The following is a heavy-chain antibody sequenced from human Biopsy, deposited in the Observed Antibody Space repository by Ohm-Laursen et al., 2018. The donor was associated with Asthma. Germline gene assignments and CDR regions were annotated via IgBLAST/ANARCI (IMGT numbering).Heavy chain of an antibody. Sequence: SLRLSCAASGFTFGDYGMHWVRQAPGKGLEWVSGISWNSGSIGYADSVKGRFTISRDNSKNTLYLQMSSLRADDTAVYYCAKGGTYTTDRYAYWGQGSLVTVSS. CDR2: ISWNSGSI. CDR3: AKGGTYTTDRYAY. D-gene: IGHD1-26*01. CDR1: GFTFGDYG. J-gene: IGHJ4*02. V-gene: IGHV3-9*01.